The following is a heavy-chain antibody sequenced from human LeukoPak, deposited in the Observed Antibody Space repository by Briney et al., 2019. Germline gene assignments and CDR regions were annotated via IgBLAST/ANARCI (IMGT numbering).Heavy chain of an antibody. V-gene: IGHV3-9*01. J-gene: IGHJ4*02. Sequence: PGGSLRLSCAASGFTFDDYAMHWVRQAPGKGLEWVSGISWNSGSIGYADSVKGRFTISRDNAKNSLYLQMNSLRAEDTALYYCAKDTSRSCGYYENSWGQGTLVTVSS. CDR2: ISWNSGSI. CDR1: GFTFDDYA. D-gene: IGHD3-22*01. CDR3: AKDTSRSCGYYENS.